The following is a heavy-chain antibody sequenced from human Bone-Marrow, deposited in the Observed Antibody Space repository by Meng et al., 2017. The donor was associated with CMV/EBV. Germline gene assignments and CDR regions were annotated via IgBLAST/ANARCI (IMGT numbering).Heavy chain of an antibody. V-gene: IGHV4-59*03. CDR1: GGSISSYY. J-gene: IGHJ4*02. CDR3: ARQVDGYRVDY. Sequence: SETLSLTCTVSGGSISSYYWSWIRQPPGKGLEWIGYIYYSGSSNYNPSLKSRVTISVDTSKNQFSLKLSSVTAADTAVYYCARQVDGYRVDYWGRGTLVTVSS. D-gene: IGHD5-24*01. CDR2: IYYSGSS.